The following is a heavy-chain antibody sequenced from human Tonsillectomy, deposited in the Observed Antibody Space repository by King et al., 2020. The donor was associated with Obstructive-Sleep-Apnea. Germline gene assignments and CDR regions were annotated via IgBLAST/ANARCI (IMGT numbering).Heavy chain of an antibody. V-gene: IGHV1-2*02. CDR3: ARDGGSSWQFDY. D-gene: IGHD6-13*01. Sequence: QLVQSGAEVKKPGASVKVSCKASGYTFTGYYMHWVRQAPGQGLERMGWINPNSGVTKYAQKFQGRVTMTRDTSITTAYMELSRLRSDDTAVFYCARDGGSSWQFDYWGQGTLVTVSS. CDR1: GYTFTGYY. J-gene: IGHJ4*02. CDR2: INPNSGVT.